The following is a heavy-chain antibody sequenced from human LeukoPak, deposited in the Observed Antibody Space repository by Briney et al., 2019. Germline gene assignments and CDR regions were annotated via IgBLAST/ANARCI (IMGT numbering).Heavy chain of an antibody. CDR1: GGSISSYY. V-gene: IGHV4-59*08. CDR2: IYYSGST. J-gene: IGHJ4*02. CDR3: ARHAGAKRLYYFDY. D-gene: IGHD7-27*01. Sequence: SETLSLTCTVSGGSISSYYWSWIRQPPGKGLEWIGYIYYSGSTNYNPSLKSRVTISVDTSKNQFSLKLGSVTAADTAVYYCARHAGAKRLYYFDYWGQGTLVTVSS.